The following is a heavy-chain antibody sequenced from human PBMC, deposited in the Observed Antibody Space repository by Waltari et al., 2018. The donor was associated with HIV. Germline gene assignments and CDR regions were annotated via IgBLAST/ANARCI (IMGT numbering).Heavy chain of an antibody. CDR3: VRAGRSSDGFDV. V-gene: IGHV3-74*02. CDR2: IESDGAST. J-gene: IGHJ3*01. D-gene: IGHD6-6*01. CDR1: GFPLRSSW. Sequence: EVQLVESGGGAVPPGGSLRLSCGAPGFPLRSSWMHWARQAPGKGLVLVSRIESDGASTNYADSVKGRVTISRDNAKNTLSLQMNSLSVEDTAVYYCVRAGRSSDGFDVWGQGTMVTVSS.